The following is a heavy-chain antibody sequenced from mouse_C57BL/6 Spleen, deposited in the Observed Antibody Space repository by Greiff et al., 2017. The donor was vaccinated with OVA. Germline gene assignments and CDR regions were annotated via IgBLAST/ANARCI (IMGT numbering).Heavy chain of an antibody. CDR3: ARNGDD. CDR2: ILPGSGST. CDR1: GYTFTGYW. Sequence: QVQLQQPGAELMKPGASVKLSCTASGYTFTGYWIEWVKQRPGHGLEWIGEILPGSGSTNYNEKLKGQATFTAETTSNTAYMHLSSLTTEDAAIYYCARNGDDWGQGTTLTVAS. J-gene: IGHJ2*01. V-gene: IGHV1-9*01.